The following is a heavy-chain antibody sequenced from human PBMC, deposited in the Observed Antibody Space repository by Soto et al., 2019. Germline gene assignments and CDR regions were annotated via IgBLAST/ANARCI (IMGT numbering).Heavy chain of an antibody. V-gene: IGHV1-46*01. CDR3: ARDLTSGDY. CDR1: GYIFTNYY. CDR2: INPSGGST. Sequence: GASVKVSCKASGYIFTNYYIHWVRQAPGQGLEWMAIINPSGGSTNYAQKFQGRVTLARDTFTNTVYMELSSLRSEDTAIYYCARDLTSGDYWGQGTLVTLSS. J-gene: IGHJ4*02. D-gene: IGHD7-27*01.